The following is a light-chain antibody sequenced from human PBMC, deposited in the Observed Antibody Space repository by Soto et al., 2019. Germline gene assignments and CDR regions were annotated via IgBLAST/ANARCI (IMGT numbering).Light chain of an antibody. CDR3: SSYANSDTVI. J-gene: IGLJ2*01. CDR2: DVS. V-gene: IGLV2-14*01. Sequence: QSALTQPASVSGSPGQSITISSTGTSSDVGTYNFVSWYRQHPVKAPILIIFDVSSRPSGISNRFSGSKSGNTASLTISGVQAEDEADYYCSSYANSDTVIFGGGTKLTV. CDR1: SSDVGTYNF.